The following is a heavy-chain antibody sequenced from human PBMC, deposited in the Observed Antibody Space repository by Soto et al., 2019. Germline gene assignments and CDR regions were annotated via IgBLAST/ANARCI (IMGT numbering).Heavy chain of an antibody. Sequence: EVQLVESGGGLVQPGGSLRLSCAASGFTFSSYWMHWVRQAPGKGLVWVSRINSDGSSTSYADSVKGRCTISRDNAKNTLYLQMNSLRAEDTAVYYCASTPDYGDSTHYMDVWGKGTTVTVSS. CDR1: GFTFSSYW. CDR3: ASTPDYGDSTHYMDV. J-gene: IGHJ6*03. CDR2: INSDGSST. D-gene: IGHD4-17*01. V-gene: IGHV3-74*01.